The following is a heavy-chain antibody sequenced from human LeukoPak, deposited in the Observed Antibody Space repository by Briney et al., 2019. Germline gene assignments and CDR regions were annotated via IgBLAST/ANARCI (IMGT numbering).Heavy chain of an antibody. V-gene: IGHV3-30*04. Sequence: PGGSLRLSCAAARFTFSSYAMHWVRQAPGKGREWVAFISYDGSNKYYADSVKGRFTISRDNSKNTVYLQINSLRAEDTAVYYCARDGIAAALYYMDVWGKGTTVTVSS. CDR1: RFTFSSYA. CDR2: ISYDGSNK. J-gene: IGHJ6*03. D-gene: IGHD6-25*01. CDR3: ARDGIAAALYYMDV.